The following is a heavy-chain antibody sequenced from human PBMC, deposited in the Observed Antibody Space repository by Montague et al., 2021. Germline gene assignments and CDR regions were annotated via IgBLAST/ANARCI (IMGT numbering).Heavy chain of an antibody. V-gene: IGHV1-2*02. CDR3: ARSDIRRYSGSSSAY. CDR1: GYTFNDYH. Sequence: SVKVSCKASGYTFNDYHISWVRQASGQRLQWLGWIFPNSGVTNYAPTFLGRVTMTTDTSTRTAYMELGSLTYDDTAIYYCARSDIRRYSGSSSAYWGQGTPVSVSS. J-gene: IGHJ4*02. CDR2: IFPNSGVT. D-gene: IGHD1-26*01.